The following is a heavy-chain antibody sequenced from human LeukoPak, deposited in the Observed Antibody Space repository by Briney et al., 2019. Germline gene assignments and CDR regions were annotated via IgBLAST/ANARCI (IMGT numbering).Heavy chain of an antibody. CDR1: GGSFSGYY. V-gene: IGHV3-11*01. D-gene: IGHD3-22*01. J-gene: IGHJ3*02. CDR3: ARGDYYDSSRLDAFDI. Sequence: LSLTCAVYGGSFSGYYMSWIRQAPGKGLEWVSYISSSGSTIYYADSVKGRFTISRDNAKNSLYLQMNSLRAEDTAVYYCARGDYYDSSRLDAFDIWGQGTMVTVSS. CDR2: ISSSGSTI.